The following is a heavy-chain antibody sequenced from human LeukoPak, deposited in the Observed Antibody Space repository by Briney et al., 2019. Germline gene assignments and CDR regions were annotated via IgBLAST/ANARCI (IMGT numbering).Heavy chain of an antibody. D-gene: IGHD4-17*01. CDR3: AREGTVTTAERYYYYGMDV. V-gene: IGHV1-46*01. Sequence: ASVKVSCKASGYTFTSYYMHWVRRAPGQGLEWMGIINPSGGSTSYAQKFQGRVTMTRDTSTSTVYMELSSLRSEDTAVYYCAREGTVTTAERYYYYGMDVWGKGTTVTVSS. CDR1: GYTFTSYY. J-gene: IGHJ6*04. CDR2: INPSGGST.